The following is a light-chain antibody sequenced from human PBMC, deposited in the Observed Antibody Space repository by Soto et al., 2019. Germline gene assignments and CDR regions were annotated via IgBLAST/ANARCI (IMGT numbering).Light chain of an antibody. J-gene: IGLJ2*01. CDR3: SSYTSSRTLV. Sequence: QYALTQPASVSGSPGQSTTISCTGTSNNVGGYNYVSWYQQHPGKAPKLIIYEVANRPSGVSNRFSGSKSGNTASLIISGLQAEDEADYYCSSYTSSRTLVFGGGTKLTVL. V-gene: IGLV2-14*01. CDR1: SNNVGGYNY. CDR2: EVA.